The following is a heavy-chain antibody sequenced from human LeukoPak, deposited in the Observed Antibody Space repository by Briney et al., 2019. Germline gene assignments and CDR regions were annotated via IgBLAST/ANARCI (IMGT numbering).Heavy chain of an antibody. CDR1: GNTLPTYG. CDR3: ARPAKGAYYYYYMDV. CDR2: NSTYNGNT. V-gene: IGHV1-18*01. D-gene: IGHD1-26*01. J-gene: IGHJ6*03. Sequence: ASVKVSCKTSGNTLPTYGITWVRQAPGQGLEWMGWNSTYNGNTNYAQKLQGRVTMTRDKSTNTAYMELRSLRSNDTAVYYCARPAKGAYYYYYMDVWGTGTTVTVSS.